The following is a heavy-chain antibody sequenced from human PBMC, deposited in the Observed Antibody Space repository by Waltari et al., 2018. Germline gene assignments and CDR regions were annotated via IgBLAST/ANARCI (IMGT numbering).Heavy chain of an antibody. J-gene: IGHJ3*02. D-gene: IGHD6-19*01. Sequence: QVQLQQWGAGLLKPSETLSLTCAVYGGSFRGYYWSWIRQPPGKGLEWIGEINHSGSTNYNPSRKRRVTISVDKAKNQFSLKLSSVTAADTAVYYCARGYSGWFQRHDAFDIWGQGTMVTVSS. CDR3: ARGYSGWFQRHDAFDI. CDR1: GGSFRGYY. CDR2: INHSGST. V-gene: IGHV4-34*01.